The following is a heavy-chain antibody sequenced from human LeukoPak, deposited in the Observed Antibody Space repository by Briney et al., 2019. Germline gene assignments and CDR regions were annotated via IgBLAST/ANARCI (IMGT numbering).Heavy chain of an antibody. CDR1: GGSTNSGTYY. CDR2: IYYNGNT. V-gene: IGHV4-39*01. Sequence: SETLSLTCSVSGGSTNSGTYYWGWIRQPPGKGLEWIGSIYYNGNTYYTPSLESRVTMSVDTSKNQFSLKLSSVTAADTAVYFCARGYYDFWSNYDSRYFDYWGQGTLVTVSS. D-gene: IGHD3-3*01. J-gene: IGHJ4*02. CDR3: ARGYYDFWSNYDSRYFDY.